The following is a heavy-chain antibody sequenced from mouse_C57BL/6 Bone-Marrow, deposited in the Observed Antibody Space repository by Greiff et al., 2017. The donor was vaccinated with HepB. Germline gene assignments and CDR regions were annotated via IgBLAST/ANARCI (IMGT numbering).Heavy chain of an antibody. V-gene: IGHV10-1*01. Sequence: DAGGGLVQPKGSLKLSCAASGFSFNTYAMNWVRQAPGKGLEWVARIRSKSNNYATYYADSVKDRFTISRDDSESMLYLQMNNLKTEDTAMYYCVRQWLLRNYYAMDYWGQGTSVTVSS. CDR2: IRSKSNNYAT. D-gene: IGHD2-3*01. CDR3: VRQWLLRNYYAMDY. CDR1: GFSFNTYA. J-gene: IGHJ4*01.